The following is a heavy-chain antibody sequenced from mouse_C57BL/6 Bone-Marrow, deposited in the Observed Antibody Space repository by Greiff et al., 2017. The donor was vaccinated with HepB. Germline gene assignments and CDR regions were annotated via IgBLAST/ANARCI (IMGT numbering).Heavy chain of an antibody. CDR1: GYTFTSYY. J-gene: IGHJ4*01. V-gene: IGHV14-2*01. CDR2: IDPEDGET. Sequence: EVQLQPGAELVKPGASVKLSCKASGYTFTSYYMHWVKQRTEQGLEWIGRIDPEDGETKYAPKFQGKATITADTSSNTAYLQLSSLTSEDTAVYYCASSSDRRAMDYWGQGTSVTVSS. CDR3: ASSSDRRAMDY. D-gene: IGHD3-1*01.